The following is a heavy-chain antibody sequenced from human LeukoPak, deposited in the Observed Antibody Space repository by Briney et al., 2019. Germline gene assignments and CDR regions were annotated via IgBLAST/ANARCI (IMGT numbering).Heavy chain of an antibody. D-gene: IGHD3-10*01. CDR3: ARDSYYGSGSESNWFDP. Sequence: PSETLSLTRTVSGGSISSGSYYWSWIRQPAGKGLEWIGRIYTSGSTNYNPSLKSRVTISVDTSKNQFSLKLSSVTAADTAVYYCARDSYYGSGSESNWFDPWGQGTLVTVSS. J-gene: IGHJ5*02. CDR1: GGSISSGSYY. V-gene: IGHV4-61*02. CDR2: IYTSGST.